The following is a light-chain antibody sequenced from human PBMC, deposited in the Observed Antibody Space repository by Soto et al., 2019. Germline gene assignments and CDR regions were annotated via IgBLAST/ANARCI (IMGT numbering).Light chain of an antibody. CDR1: QSVSSSY. CDR3: QLYNNWPTIT. V-gene: IGKV3-15*01. Sequence: EIVFTQSPGTLSLSPGERATLSCRASQSVSSSYLSWYHQKICQAPRLLIYGASTRANGIPARFSGSGSWTEFTPTIISLQSEDFLVYDCQLYNNWPTITFGQGTRLEIK. J-gene: IGKJ5*01. CDR2: GAS.